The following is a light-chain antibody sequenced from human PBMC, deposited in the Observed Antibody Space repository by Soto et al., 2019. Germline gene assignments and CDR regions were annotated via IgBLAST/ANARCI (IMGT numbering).Light chain of an antibody. CDR3: QQCNIWPTCT. J-gene: IGKJ5*01. CDR2: GAS. Sequence: VLTQSPATLSVSPWERATLSCRASQSVSRNLAWYPQIPCQAPRLLIYGASTRAAGIPARFSGSGSGTDFTLTISSLESEDSAVYYCQQCNIWPTCTFGQGTRVELK. V-gene: IGKV3D-15*01. CDR1: QSVSRN.